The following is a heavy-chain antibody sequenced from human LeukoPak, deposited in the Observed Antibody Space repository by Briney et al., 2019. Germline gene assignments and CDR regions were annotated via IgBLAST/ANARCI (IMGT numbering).Heavy chain of an antibody. CDR3: ARVDGSGSYYTRRGLAFDI. CDR2: IIPIFGTA. V-gene: IGHV1-69*01. D-gene: IGHD3-10*01. J-gene: IGHJ3*02. Sequence: GSSVKVSCKASGGTFSSYAISWVRQAPGQGLEWMGGIIPIFGTANYAQKFQGRVTITAGESTSTAYMELSSLRSEDTAVYYCARVDGSGSYYTRRGLAFDIWGQGTMVTVSS. CDR1: GGTFSSYA.